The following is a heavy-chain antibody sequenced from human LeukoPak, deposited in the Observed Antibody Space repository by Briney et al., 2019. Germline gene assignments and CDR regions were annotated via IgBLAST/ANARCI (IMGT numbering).Heavy chain of an antibody. CDR3: ARDATVTPPFDY. CDR1: GFTFGSYW. J-gene: IGHJ4*02. V-gene: IGHV3-7*01. Sequence: GGSLRLSCAASGFTFGSYWMSWVRQAPGKGLEWVANIKQDGSEKYYVDSVKGRFTISRDNAKNSLYLQMNSLRAEDTAVYYCARDATVTPPFDYWGQGTLVTVSS. CDR2: IKQDGSEK. D-gene: IGHD4-17*01.